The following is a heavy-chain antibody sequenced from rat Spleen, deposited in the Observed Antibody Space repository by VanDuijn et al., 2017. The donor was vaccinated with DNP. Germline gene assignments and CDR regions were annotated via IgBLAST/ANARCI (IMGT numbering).Heavy chain of an antibody. CDR1: GFIFSNYW. CDR2: ISNTGDNI. V-gene: IGHV5-31*01. D-gene: IGHD1-5*01. CDR3: TREGGTTLAY. J-gene: IGHJ3*01. Sequence: EVQLVESGGGLVQPGRSLKLSCVASGFIFSNYWMTWIRQAPGKGLEWVASISNTGDNIYYPDSVKGRFTISRDNAQNTLYLQMNSLRSEDTATYYCTREGGTTLAYWGQGTLVTVSS.